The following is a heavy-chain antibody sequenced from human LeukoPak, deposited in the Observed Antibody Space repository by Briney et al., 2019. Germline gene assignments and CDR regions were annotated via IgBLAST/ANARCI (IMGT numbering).Heavy chain of an antibody. D-gene: IGHD2-8*02. V-gene: IGHV3-74*01. CDR1: GFTFSSYW. Sequence: PGGSLRLSCAASGFTFSSYWMHWVRQAPGKGLVWVSRIDSDGSRTSYADSVRGRFTISRDNAKNTLYLQVNSLRAEDTAVYYCARDTGGVAGNWGQGTLVTVSS. CDR3: ARDTGGVAGN. CDR2: IDSDGSRT. J-gene: IGHJ4*02.